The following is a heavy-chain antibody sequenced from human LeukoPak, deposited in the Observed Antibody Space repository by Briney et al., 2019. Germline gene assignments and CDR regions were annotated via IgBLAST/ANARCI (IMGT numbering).Heavy chain of an antibody. V-gene: IGHV4-34*01. CDR2: INHSGSN. CDR3: ARGLGYGSVYYYYGMDV. CDR1: GGSFSGYY. D-gene: IGHD3-10*01. J-gene: IGHJ6*02. Sequence: SETLSLTCAVYGGSFSGYYWSWIRQPPGKGLEWIGEINHSGSNNYNPSLKSRVTISVDTSKNQFSLKLSSVTAADTAVYYCARGLGYGSVYYYYGMDVWGQGTTVTVSS.